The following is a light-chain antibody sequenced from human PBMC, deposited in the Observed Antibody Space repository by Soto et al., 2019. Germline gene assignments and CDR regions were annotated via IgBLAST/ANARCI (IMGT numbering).Light chain of an antibody. CDR3: AAWDDSLSGFYV. CDR1: NSNIGSNC. Sequence: QSVLTQPPSASGTPGQRVTISCSGSNSNIGSNCVHWYQHLPGTAPKLLIYRNNQRPSGVPDRFFGSKSGTSASLAISGLRSEDEADYYCAAWDDSLSGFYVFGTGTKVTVL. CDR2: RNN. V-gene: IGLV1-47*01. J-gene: IGLJ1*01.